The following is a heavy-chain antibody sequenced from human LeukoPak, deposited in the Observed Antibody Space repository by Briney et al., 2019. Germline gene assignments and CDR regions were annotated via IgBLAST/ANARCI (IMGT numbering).Heavy chain of an antibody. V-gene: IGHV3-30*04. Sequence: GGSLRLSCAASGFTFSSYAMHWGRQAPGKGLEWVTFIRSDGTIKYYADSVKGRFTISRDNSKNAVYLQVNSLRAEDTAVYYCARDESGYSYAGVIYSDNSWFDPWGQGTLVTVSS. CDR3: ARDESGYSYAGVIYSDNSWFDP. CDR1: GFTFSSYA. J-gene: IGHJ5*02. CDR2: IRSDGTIK. D-gene: IGHD5-18*01.